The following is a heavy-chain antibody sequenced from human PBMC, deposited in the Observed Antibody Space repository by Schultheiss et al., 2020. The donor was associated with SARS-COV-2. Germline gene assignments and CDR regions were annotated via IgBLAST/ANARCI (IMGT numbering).Heavy chain of an antibody. D-gene: IGHD3-3*01. CDR2: INHSGST. Sequence: SQTLSLTCPVSGGSVSSGSYYWSWIRQPPGKGLEWIGEINHSGSTNYNPSLKSRVTISVDTSKNQFSLNVNSVTAADTAVYYCAKSIIPPHSHWFDPWGRGTLVTVSS. CDR3: AKSIIPPHSHWFDP. V-gene: IGHV4-31*03. CDR1: GGSVSSGSYY. J-gene: IGHJ5*02.